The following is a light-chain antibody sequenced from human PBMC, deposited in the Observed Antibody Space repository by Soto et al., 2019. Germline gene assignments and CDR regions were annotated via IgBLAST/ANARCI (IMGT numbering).Light chain of an antibody. Sequence: DIQLTQSPSFLSASVGDRVTITCRASQGIRSYLAWYQQRPGKAPELLIYGASTLRPGGASRFSGSGSGTDFTLTISSLQPEDFATYYCQQSYSTPRTFGQGTKVEIK. V-gene: IGKV1-39*01. J-gene: IGKJ1*01. CDR1: QGIRSY. CDR3: QQSYSTPRT. CDR2: GAS.